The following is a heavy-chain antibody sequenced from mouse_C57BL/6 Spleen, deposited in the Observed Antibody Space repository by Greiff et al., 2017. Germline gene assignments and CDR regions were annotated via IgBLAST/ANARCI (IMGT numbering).Heavy chain of an antibody. CDR3: ARGNYDYAFDY. Sequence: QVQLQQPGAELVMPGASVKLSCKASGYTFTSYWMHWVKQRPGQGFEWIGEIDPSDSYTNYNQKFKGKSTLTVDKSSSTAYMQLSSLTSEDSAVYYCARGNYDYAFDYWGQGTTLTVSS. D-gene: IGHD2-4*01. J-gene: IGHJ2*01. CDR1: GYTFTSYW. V-gene: IGHV1-69*01. CDR2: IDPSDSYT.